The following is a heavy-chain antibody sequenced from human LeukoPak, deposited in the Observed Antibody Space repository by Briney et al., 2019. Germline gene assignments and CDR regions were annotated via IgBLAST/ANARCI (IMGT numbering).Heavy chain of an antibody. J-gene: IGHJ4*02. CDR1: GFTFDDYA. D-gene: IGHD6-13*01. CDR3: AKDTIAAGKIFGNFDY. Sequence: QPGRSLRLSCAASGFTFDDYAMHWVRQAPGKGLEWVSGISWNSGSIGYADSVKGRFTISRDNAKNSLYLQMNSLRAEDTAVYYCAKDTIAAGKIFGNFDYWGQGTLVTVSS. CDR2: ISWNSGSI. V-gene: IGHV3-9*01.